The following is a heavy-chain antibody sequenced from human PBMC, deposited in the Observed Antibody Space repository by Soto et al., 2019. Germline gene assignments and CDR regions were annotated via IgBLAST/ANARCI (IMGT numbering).Heavy chain of an antibody. J-gene: IGHJ4*02. CDR2: ISSSSSYI. V-gene: IGHV3-21*01. CDR3: ARRIAVAGNLDY. Sequence: ESGGGLVKPGGSLRLSCAASGFTFSSYSMNWVRQAPGKGLEWVSSISSSSSYIYYADSVKGRFTISRDNAKNSLYLQMNSLRAEDTAVYYCARRIAVAGNLDYWGQGTLVTVSS. D-gene: IGHD6-19*01. CDR1: GFTFSSYS.